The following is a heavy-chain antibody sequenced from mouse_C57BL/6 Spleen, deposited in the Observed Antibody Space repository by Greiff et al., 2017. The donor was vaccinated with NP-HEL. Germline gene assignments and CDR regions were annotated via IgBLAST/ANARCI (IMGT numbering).Heavy chain of an antibody. CDR2: ISYDGSN. D-gene: IGHD1-1*01. V-gene: IGHV3-6*01. J-gene: IGHJ2*01. Sequence: EVHLVESGPGLVKPSQSLSLTCSVTGYSITSGYYWNWIRQFPGNKLEWMGYISYDGSNNYNPSLKNRISITRDTSKNQFFLKLNSVTTEDTATYYCARDRGTVVATDFDYWGQGTTLTVSS. CDR3: ARDRGTVVATDFDY. CDR1: GYSITSGYY.